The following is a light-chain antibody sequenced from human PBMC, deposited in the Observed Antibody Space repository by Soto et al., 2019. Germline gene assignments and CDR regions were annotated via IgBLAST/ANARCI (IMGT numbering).Light chain of an antibody. Sequence: VMTQSPGALPVTLGRACSSSCSAGDSLVRSDGNTYLNWYQQRPGQSPRRLIYKVSNRDSGVPDRFSGSGSGTDFTLKISRVEAEDVGVYYCMQALQTRTFGQGTKVDIK. CDR3: MQALQTRT. J-gene: IGKJ1*01. CDR2: KVS. CDR1: DSLVRSDGNTY. V-gene: IGKV2-30*02.